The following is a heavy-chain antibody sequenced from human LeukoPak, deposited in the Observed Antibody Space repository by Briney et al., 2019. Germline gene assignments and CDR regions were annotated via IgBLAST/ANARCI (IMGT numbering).Heavy chain of an antibody. V-gene: IGHV3-48*03. CDR2: ISSSGSTI. J-gene: IGHJ3*02. CDR1: GFTFSSYE. Sequence: GGSLRLSCAASGFTFSSYEMNWVRQAPGKGLEWASYISSSGSTIYYADSVKGRFTISRDNAKNSLYLQMNSLRAEDTAVYYCARKGMGFASVVVVRDHDAFDIWGQGTMVTVSS. D-gene: IGHD3-22*01. CDR3: ARKGMGFASVVVVRDHDAFDI.